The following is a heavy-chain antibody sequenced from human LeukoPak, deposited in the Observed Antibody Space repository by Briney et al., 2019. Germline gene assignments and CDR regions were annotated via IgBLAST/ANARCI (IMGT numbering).Heavy chain of an antibody. CDR1: GGSFSGYS. J-gene: IGHJ6*03. V-gene: IGHV4-34*01. CDR2: IKDFEST. Sequence: SETLSLTCAVYGGSFSGYSWTWIRQTPGKGLEYIGDIKDFESTNLNPPLRSRVTISVDTSKKEFSLRLNSVTAADTAVYYCARGILLWLGDGLGKPHCYMDVWGEGTTVTVSS. D-gene: IGHD3-10*01. CDR3: ARGILLWLGDGLGKPHCYMDV.